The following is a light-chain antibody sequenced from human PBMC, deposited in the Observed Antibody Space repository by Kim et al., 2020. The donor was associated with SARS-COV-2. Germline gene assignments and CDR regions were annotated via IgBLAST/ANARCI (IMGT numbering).Light chain of an antibody. CDR3: CSYATNDV. J-gene: IGLJ1*01. Sequence: QSALTQPASVSGSPGQSITISCTGISSDVGNYNLVSWYQQHPGKAPKLMIYDVNKRPSGVSNRFSASKSGNTASLTISGLQAEDEADYYCCSYATNDVFGTGTKVTVL. CDR1: SSDVGNYNL. V-gene: IGLV2-23*02. CDR2: DVN.